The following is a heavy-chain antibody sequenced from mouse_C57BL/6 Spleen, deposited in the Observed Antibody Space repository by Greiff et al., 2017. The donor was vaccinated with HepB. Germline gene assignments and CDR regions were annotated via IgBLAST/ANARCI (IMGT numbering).Heavy chain of an antibody. J-gene: IGHJ3*01. CDR3: AILAY. CDR2: INPNNGGT. V-gene: IGHV1-26*01. Sequence: EVQLQQSGPELVKPGASVKISCKASGYTFTDYYMNWVKQSHGKSLEWIGDINPNNGGTSYNQKFKGKATLTVDKSSSTAYMELRSLTSEDSSVYYCAILAYWGQGTLVTVSA. CDR1: GYTFTDYY.